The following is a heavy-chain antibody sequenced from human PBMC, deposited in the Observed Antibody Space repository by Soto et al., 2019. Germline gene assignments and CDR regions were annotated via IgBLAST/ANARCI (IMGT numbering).Heavy chain of an antibody. CDR3: AREITAYWYFDL. J-gene: IGHJ2*01. Sequence: QVQLVQSGAEVKKPGASVKVSCKASGYTFTSYDINWVRQATGQGLEWMGWMNPNSGNTGYAPKFQGRVTMTRNTSISTAYMELSSLRSEDTAVYYCAREITAYWYFDLWGRGTLVTVSS. CDR2: MNPNSGNT. D-gene: IGHD3-16*01. CDR1: GYTFTSYD. V-gene: IGHV1-8*01.